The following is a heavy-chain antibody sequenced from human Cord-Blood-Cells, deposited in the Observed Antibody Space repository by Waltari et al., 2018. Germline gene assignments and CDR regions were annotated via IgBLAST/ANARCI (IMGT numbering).Heavy chain of an antibody. CDR2: INADNGNT. V-gene: IGHV1-3*01. D-gene: IGHD6-6*01. CDR3: ARDQWQLVDY. CDR1: GYPFTSYA. Sequence: QVQLVQSGAEVKKPGASVKVSCKAFGYPFTSYAMHWVRQAPGQRLEWMGWINADNGNTKYSQKFQGRVTITRDTSASTAYMELSSLRSEDTAVYYCARDQWQLVDYWGQGTLVTVSS. J-gene: IGHJ4*02.